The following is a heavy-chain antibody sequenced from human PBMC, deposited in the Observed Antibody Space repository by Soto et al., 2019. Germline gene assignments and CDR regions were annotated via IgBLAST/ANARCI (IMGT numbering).Heavy chain of an antibody. CDR1: GYTFTSYG. CDR2: ISAYNGNT. D-gene: IGHD5-18*01. V-gene: IGHV1-18*01. J-gene: IGHJ6*02. CDR3: AGSPPRTAMVEYYYYGMDV. Sequence: ASVKVSCKASGYTFTSYGISWVRQAPGQGLEWMGWISAYNGNTNYAQKLQGRVTMTTDTSTSTAYMELRSLRSDDKGVYYCAGSPPRTAMVEYYYYGMDVWGQGTTVTVSS.